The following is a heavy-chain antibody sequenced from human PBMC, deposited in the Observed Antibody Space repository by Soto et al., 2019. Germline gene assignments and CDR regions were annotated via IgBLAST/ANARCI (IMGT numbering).Heavy chain of an antibody. CDR1: GFTFSSYP. V-gene: IGHV3-23*01. J-gene: IGHJ4*02. CDR2: ISGSGGST. D-gene: IGHD3-3*01. CDR3: AKGSSGLRFLEWLSPHDY. Sequence: EVQLLESGGGLVQPGGSLRLSCAASGFTFSSYPMSWVRQAPGKGLEWVSAISGSGGSTYCADSVKGRFTISRDNSKNTLYLQMNSLRAEDTAVYYCAKGSSGLRFLEWLSPHDYWGQGTLVTVSS.